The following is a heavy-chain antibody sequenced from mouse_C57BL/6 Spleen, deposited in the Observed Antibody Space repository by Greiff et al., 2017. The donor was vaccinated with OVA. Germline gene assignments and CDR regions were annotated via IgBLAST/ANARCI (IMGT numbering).Heavy chain of an antibody. Sequence: EVQGVESGGGLVKPGGSLKLSCVASGFTFSSYAMSWVRQTPEKRLEWVATISDGGSYTYYPDNVKGRFTISRDNAKNNLYLQMSHLKSEDTAMYYCAREDSTGAMDYWGQGTSVTVSS. CDR1: GFTFSSYA. V-gene: IGHV5-4*01. J-gene: IGHJ4*01. CDR3: AREDSTGAMDY. CDR2: ISDGGSYT.